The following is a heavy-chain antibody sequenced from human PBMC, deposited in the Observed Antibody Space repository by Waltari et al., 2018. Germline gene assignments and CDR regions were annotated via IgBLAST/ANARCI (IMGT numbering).Heavy chain of an antibody. Sequence: GWIRQPPGQGRGWNATLSYNGATYTSPSLTSRVTMSRDTSKNQLSLTLGAVTAADAAVYYCATYIGASVGTAAFDVWGQGKMVIVSS. CDR2: LSYNGAT. D-gene: IGHD5-12*01. V-gene: IGHV4-39*01. CDR3: ATYIGASVGTAAFDV. J-gene: IGHJ3*01.